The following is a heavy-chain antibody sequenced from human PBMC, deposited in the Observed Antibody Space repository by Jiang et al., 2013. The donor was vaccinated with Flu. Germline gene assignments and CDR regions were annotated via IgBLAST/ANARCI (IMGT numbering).Heavy chain of an antibody. CDR1: GDSISSYY. Sequence: LLKPSETLSLTCTVSGDSISSYYWNWIRQPHGKGLEWIGYFYFSGSTNYNPSLKSRVTISVDTSKNQFSLKLSSVTAADTAVYYCARAYLYYFDYWGQGTLVTVSS. J-gene: IGHJ4*02. D-gene: IGHD2/OR15-2a*01. CDR3: ARAYLYYFDY. CDR2: FYFSGST. V-gene: IGHV4-59*08.